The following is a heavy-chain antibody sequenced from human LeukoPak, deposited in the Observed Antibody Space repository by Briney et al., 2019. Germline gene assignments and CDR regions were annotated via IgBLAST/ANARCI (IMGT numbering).Heavy chain of an antibody. CDR1: GGSFSSYY. CDR3: ARRYYYGSGYYFDY. CDR2: IYYSGST. Sequence: SETLSLTCAVYGGSFSSYYWSWIRQPPGKGLEWIGYIYYSGSTNYNPSLKSRVTISVDTSKNQFSLKLSSVTAADTAVYYCARRYYYGSGYYFDYWGQGTLVTVSS. D-gene: IGHD3-10*01. V-gene: IGHV4-59*01. J-gene: IGHJ4*02.